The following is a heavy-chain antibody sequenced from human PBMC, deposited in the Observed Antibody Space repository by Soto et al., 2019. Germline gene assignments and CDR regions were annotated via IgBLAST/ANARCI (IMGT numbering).Heavy chain of an antibody. CDR1: GGSFSGYY. CDR3: ARGEREVAGAGIVWFDP. J-gene: IGHJ5*02. CDR2: INHSGST. V-gene: IGHV4-34*01. D-gene: IGHD6-19*01. Sequence: SETLSLTCAVYGGSFSGYYWSWIRQPPGKGLEWIGEINHSGSTNYNPSLKSRVTISVDTSKNQFSLKLSSVTAADTAVYYCARGEREVAGAGIVWFDPWGRGTLVPVSS.